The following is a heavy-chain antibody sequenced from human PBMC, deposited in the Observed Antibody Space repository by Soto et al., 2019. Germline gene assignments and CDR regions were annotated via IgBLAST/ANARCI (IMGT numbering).Heavy chain of an antibody. D-gene: IGHD2-2*02. CDR3: ARVRWSSTSCYTGDDAFDI. CDR1: GYTFTGYY. J-gene: IGHJ3*02. CDR2: INPNSGGT. Sequence: ASVKVSCKASGYTFTGYYMHWVRQAPGQGLEWMGWINPNSGGTNYAQKFQGWVTMTRDTSISTAYMELSRLRSDDTAVYYCARVRWSSTSCYTGDDAFDIWGQGTMVTVSS. V-gene: IGHV1-2*04.